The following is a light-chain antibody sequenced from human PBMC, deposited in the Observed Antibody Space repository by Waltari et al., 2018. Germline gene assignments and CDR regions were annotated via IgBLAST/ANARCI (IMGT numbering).Light chain of an antibody. CDR2: QDN. J-gene: IGLJ2*01. Sequence: SYELTQPPSVSVSPGPPVSITCSGDRVHDKYTCWYQQKPGQSPVLVIYQDNKRPSGIPERFSGSNSGNTATLTISGTQAVDEADYYCQAWDSSIEVFGGGTKLTVL. CDR1: RVHDKY. V-gene: IGLV3-1*01. CDR3: QAWDSSIEV.